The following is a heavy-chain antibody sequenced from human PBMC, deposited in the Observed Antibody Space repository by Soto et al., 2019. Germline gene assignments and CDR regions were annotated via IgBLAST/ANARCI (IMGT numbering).Heavy chain of an antibody. V-gene: IGHV1-8*01. CDR3: ARERASFYGMDV. CDR2: MNPNSGNT. CDR1: GYTFTSYD. J-gene: IGHJ6*02. Sequence: QVQLVQSGAEVKKPGASVKVSSKASGYTFTSYDINWVRQATGQGLEWMGWMNPNSGNTGYAQKFQGRVTMTRNTSISTAYMELSSLRSEDTAVYYCARERASFYGMDVWGQGTTVTVSS.